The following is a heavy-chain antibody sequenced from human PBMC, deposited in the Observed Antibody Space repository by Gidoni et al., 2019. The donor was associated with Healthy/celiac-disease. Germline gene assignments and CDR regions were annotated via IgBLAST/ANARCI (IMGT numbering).Heavy chain of an antibody. V-gene: IGHV1-3*01. D-gene: IGHD6-19*01. CDR3: ARDQIRYSSGGDFDY. CDR2: INPGNGNT. CDR1: GYTFTSYA. J-gene: IGHJ4*02. Sequence: QVQLVQSGAEVKKPGASVKVSCKASGYTFTSYAMHWVRQAPGQRLEWMGRINPGNGNTKYSQKFQGRVTITRDTSASTAYMELSSLRSEDTAVYYCARDQIRYSSGGDFDYWGQGTLVTVSS.